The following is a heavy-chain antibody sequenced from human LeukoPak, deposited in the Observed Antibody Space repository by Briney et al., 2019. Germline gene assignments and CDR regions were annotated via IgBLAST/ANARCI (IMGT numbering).Heavy chain of an antibody. V-gene: IGHV1-24*01. D-gene: IGHD3-9*01. Sequence: GASVTVSCKVSGYTLTELSMHWVRQAPGKGLEWMGGFDPEDGETIYAQKFQGRVTMTEDTSTDTAYMELSSLRSEGTAVYYCAKNYDFLTGYANWGQGTLVTVSS. CDR1: GYTLTELS. CDR3: AKNYDFLTGYAN. J-gene: IGHJ4*02. CDR2: FDPEDGET.